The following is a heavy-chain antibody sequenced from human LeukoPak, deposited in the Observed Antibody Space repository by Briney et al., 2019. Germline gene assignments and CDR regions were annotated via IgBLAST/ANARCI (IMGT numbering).Heavy chain of an antibody. CDR3: ARRRRWLQSRGAFDY. V-gene: IGHV4-34*01. D-gene: IGHD5-24*01. J-gene: IGHJ4*02. CDR1: GGSFSGYY. Sequence: SETLSLTCAVYGGSFSGYYWSWIRQPPGKGLEWIGEINHSGSTNYNPSLKSRVTISVDTSKNQFSLKLSSVTAADTAVYYCARRRRWLQSRGAFDYWGQGTLVTVSS. CDR2: INHSGST.